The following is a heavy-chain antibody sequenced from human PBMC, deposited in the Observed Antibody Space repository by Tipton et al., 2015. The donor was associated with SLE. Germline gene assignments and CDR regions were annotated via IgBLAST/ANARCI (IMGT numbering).Heavy chain of an antibody. D-gene: IGHD3-10*01. CDR1: GFTFSTYA. V-gene: IGHV3-23*01. CDR3: AKIGSSSGTDY. J-gene: IGHJ4*02. CDR2: IGSSGGST. Sequence: SLRLSCAASGFTFSTYAMNWVRQAPGKGLEWVSSIGSSGGSTYYADSVRGRFTISRDNSKNILYLQMNSLRAEDTAVYYCAKIGSSSGTDYWGQGTLVSVSS.